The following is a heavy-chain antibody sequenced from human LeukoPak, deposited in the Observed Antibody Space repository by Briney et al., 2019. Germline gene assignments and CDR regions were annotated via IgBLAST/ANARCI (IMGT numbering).Heavy chain of an antibody. CDR3: ARRPLVPAATYYFDY. J-gene: IGHJ4*02. CDR2: ISSSSSYI. D-gene: IGHD2-2*01. V-gene: IGHV3-21*01. CDR1: GFTFSSYR. Sequence: GGCLRLSCAASGFTFSSYRMNWVRQAPGKGLEWVSSISSSSSYIYYADSVKGRFTISRDNAKNSLYLQMNSLRAEDTAVYYCARRPLVPAATYYFDYWGQGTLVTVSS.